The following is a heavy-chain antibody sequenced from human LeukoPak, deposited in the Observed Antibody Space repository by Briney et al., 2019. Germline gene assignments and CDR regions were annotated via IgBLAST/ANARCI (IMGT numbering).Heavy chain of an antibody. CDR2: INPSGGST. CDR1: GYTFTSYY. CDR3: ARDRPYCSGGSCYYSYYYGMDV. D-gene: IGHD2-15*01. V-gene: IGHV1-46*01. J-gene: IGHJ6*02. Sequence: ASVKVSCKASGYTFTSYYMHCVRQDPGQGLEWIGIINPSGGSTSDAQKLQGRVTMTRDTSTSPIHMELSSLRSDDTAVYYCARDRPYCSGGSCYYSYYYGMDVWCQGTTVTVSS.